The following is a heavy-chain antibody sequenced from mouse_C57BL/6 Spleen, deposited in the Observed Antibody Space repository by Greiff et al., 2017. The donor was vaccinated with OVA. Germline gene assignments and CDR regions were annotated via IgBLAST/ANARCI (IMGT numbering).Heavy chain of an antibody. J-gene: IGHJ1*03. V-gene: IGHV1-59*01. D-gene: IGHD3-3*01. CDR3: ARRGTHRTYFDV. CDR1: GYTFTSYW. Sequence: QVQLQQSGAELVRPGTSVKLSCKASGYTFTSYWMHWVKQRPGQGLEWIGVIDPSDSYTNYNQKFKGKATLTVDTSSSTAYMQLSSLTSEDSAVYYCARRGTHRTYFDVWGTGTTVTVSS. CDR2: IDPSDSYT.